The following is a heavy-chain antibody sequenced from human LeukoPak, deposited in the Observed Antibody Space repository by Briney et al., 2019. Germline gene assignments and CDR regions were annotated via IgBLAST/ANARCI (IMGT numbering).Heavy chain of an antibody. Sequence: SGPTLVNPTQTLTLTCTFSGFSLSTSGVGVGWIRQPPGKALEWLALIYWNDDKRYSPSLKSRLTITKDTSKNQVVLTMTNMDPVDTATYYCARHRRGGRFLEWLSTDYWGQGTLVTVSS. CDR2: IYWNDDK. V-gene: IGHV2-5*01. D-gene: IGHD3-3*01. CDR1: GFSLSTSGVG. CDR3: ARHRRGGRFLEWLSTDY. J-gene: IGHJ4*02.